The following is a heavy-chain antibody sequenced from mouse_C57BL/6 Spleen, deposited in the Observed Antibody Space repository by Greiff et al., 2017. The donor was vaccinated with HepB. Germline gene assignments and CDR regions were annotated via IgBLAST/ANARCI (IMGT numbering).Heavy chain of an antibody. CDR1: GYTFTDYE. CDR2: IDPETGGT. V-gene: IGHV1-15*01. J-gene: IGHJ2*01. CDR3: TRSSNWDAYYFDY. Sequence: VKVVESGAELVRPGASVTLSCKASGYTFTDYEMHWVKQTPVHGLEWIGAIDPETGGTAYNQKFKGKAILTADKSSSTAYMELRSLTSEDSDVYYCTRSSNWDAYYFDYWGQGTTLTVSS. D-gene: IGHD4-1*01.